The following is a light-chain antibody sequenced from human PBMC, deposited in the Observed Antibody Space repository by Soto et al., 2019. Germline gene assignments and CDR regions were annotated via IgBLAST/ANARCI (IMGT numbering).Light chain of an antibody. Sequence: DIQMTQSPSTLSASVGDRVTITCRASQSISSYLAWYQQKPGKAPKLLIYKASSIESGVPSRFSGSGSGTEFTLTVSSLQPDDFATYYCQQYYSYSWTFGQGTKVEIK. J-gene: IGKJ1*01. CDR3: QQYYSYSWT. CDR2: KAS. CDR1: QSISSY. V-gene: IGKV1-5*03.